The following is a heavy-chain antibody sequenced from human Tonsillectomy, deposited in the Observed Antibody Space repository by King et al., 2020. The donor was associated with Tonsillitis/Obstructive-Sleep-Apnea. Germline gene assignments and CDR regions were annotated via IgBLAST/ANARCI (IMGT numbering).Heavy chain of an antibody. Sequence: VQLVESGGGVVQPRRSLRLSCAASGFTFSSYGMHWVRQAPGKGLEWVAVIWYDGSNKYYADSVKGRFTISRDNSKNTLYLQMNSLRAEDTAMYYCARGLRGGYGSGDDPMDVWGQGTTVTVSS. CDR2: IWYDGSNK. V-gene: IGHV3-33*01. CDR3: ARGLRGGYGSGDDPMDV. J-gene: IGHJ6*02. CDR1: GFTFSSYG. D-gene: IGHD3-10*01.